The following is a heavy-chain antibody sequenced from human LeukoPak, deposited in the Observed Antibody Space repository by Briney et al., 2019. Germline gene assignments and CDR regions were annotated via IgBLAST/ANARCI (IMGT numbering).Heavy chain of an antibody. Sequence: GGSLRLSCAASGFTFGSYGMHWVRQAPGKGLEWVAVIWYDGSNKYYADSVKGRFTVSRDNSKNTLYLQMNSLRDEDTAVYYCAKGQGYNYGDSIDYWGQGTLVTVSS. CDR2: IWYDGSNK. J-gene: IGHJ4*02. V-gene: IGHV3-33*06. D-gene: IGHD5-18*01. CDR1: GFTFGSYG. CDR3: AKGQGYNYGDSIDY.